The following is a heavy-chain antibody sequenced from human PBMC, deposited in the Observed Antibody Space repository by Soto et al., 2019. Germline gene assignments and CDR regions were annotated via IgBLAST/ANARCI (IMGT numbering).Heavy chain of an antibody. CDR2: IIGNGDTT. J-gene: IGHJ4*02. Sequence: EVQLLEAGGGLVQPGGSLRLSCAASRFRFRNYGMSWVRQAPGKGLEWLSAIIGNGDTTYYADSVRGRFTISRDNSKNTLYLQLNDLGAEDTAIYYCAKDYDYGDSLPFDYWGQGTLVTVSS. CDR3: AKDYDYGDSLPFDY. V-gene: IGHV3-23*01. D-gene: IGHD4-17*01. CDR1: RFRFRNYG.